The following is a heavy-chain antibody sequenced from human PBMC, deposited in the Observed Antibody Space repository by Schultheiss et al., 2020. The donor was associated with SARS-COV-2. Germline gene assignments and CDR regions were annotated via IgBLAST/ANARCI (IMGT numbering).Heavy chain of an antibody. CDR2: ISYDGSNK. CDR3: ARPGGSSSWYVIDY. J-gene: IGHJ4*02. Sequence: GGSLRLSCAASGFTFSSYAMHWVRQAPGKGLEWVAVISYDGSNKYYADSVKGRFTISRDNSKNTLYLQMNSLRAEDTAVYYCARPGGSSSWYVIDYWGQGTLVTVSS. CDR1: GFTFSSYA. D-gene: IGHD6-13*01. V-gene: IGHV3-30-3*01.